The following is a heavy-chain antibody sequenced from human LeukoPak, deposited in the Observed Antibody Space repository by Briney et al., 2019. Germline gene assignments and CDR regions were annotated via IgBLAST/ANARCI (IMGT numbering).Heavy chain of an antibody. CDR2: ISAYNGNT. D-gene: IGHD2-21*02. CDR3: ARDGDCPAATNWFDP. V-gene: IGHV1-18*01. CDR1: GYTFTSYG. J-gene: IGHJ5*02. Sequence: ASVKVSCKASGYTFTSYGISWVRQAPGQGLEWMGWISAYNGNTNYAQKLQGRVTMTTDTSTSTAYMELRSLRSDDTAVYYCARDGDCPAATNWFDPWGQGTLVTVSS.